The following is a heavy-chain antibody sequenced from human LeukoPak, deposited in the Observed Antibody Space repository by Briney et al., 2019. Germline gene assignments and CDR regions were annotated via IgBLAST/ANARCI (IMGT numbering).Heavy chain of an antibody. CDR2: IYYGGST. D-gene: IGHD1-26*01. V-gene: IGHV4-59*01. CDR3: ARGPTTIWEEWFDP. CDR1: GGSISGYY. J-gene: IGHJ5*02. Sequence: PPETPFLICTVSGGSISGYYWNWIRQPPGKGLEWIAYIYYGGSTNYNPSLKSRVTIAADTSKNQVSPKVSSVTTADTAVYYCARGPTTIWEEWFDPWGQGALLTVSS.